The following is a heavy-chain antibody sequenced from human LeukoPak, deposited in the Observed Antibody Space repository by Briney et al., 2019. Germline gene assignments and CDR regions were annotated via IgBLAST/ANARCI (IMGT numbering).Heavy chain of an antibody. CDR3: ARPADYYDSSGYYYGYFDY. J-gene: IGHJ4*02. CDR1: GFTFSNYN. D-gene: IGHD3-22*01. CDR2: ISSSSTYI. V-gene: IGHV3-21*01. Sequence: PGGSLRLSCAASGFTFSNYNMNWVRQAPGKGPEWVSCISSSSTYINYADSVKGRFTISRDNAKNSLYLQMNSLRAEDTAVYYCARPADYYDSSGYYYGYFDYWGQGTLVTVSS.